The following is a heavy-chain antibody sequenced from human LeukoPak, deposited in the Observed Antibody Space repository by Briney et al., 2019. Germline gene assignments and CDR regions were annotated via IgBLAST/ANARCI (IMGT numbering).Heavy chain of an antibody. CDR2: IYSSGGT. J-gene: IGHJ3*02. V-gene: IGHV4-4*07. CDR1: GGSISSYY. CDR3: ARDAPYSGEDDPFDI. Sequence: SETLSLTCPVSGGSISSYYWSWIRQPAGKGLEWIGRIYSSGGTNYNPSLKSRVTMSVDTSKNQFSLKVNSVTAADTAMYYCARDAPYSGEDDPFDIWGQGTMVTVSS. D-gene: IGHD2-21*01.